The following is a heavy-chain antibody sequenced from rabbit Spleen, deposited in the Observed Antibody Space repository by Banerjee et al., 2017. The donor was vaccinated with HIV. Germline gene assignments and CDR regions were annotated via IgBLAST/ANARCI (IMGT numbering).Heavy chain of an antibody. Sequence: QSLEESGGDLVKPGASLTLTCKASGFSFSNKAVMCWVRQAPGKGLEWIACINAITGKAVYANWAKGRFTISKTSSTTVTLQMTSLTVADTATYFCARADDSYGYGGYGASTWGPGTLVTVS. V-gene: IGHV1S40*01. CDR3: ARADDSYGYGGYGAST. CDR2: INAITGKA. CDR1: GFSFSNKAV. D-gene: IGHD6-1*01. J-gene: IGHJ6*01.